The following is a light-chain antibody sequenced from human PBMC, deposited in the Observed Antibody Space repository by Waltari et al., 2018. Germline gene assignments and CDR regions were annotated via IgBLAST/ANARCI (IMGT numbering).Light chain of an antibody. CDR2: KAS. J-gene: IGKJ3*01. CDR1: QNIDTW. CDR3: QQYNSYSCG. V-gene: IGKV1-5*03. Sequence: DIPLTQSTSTLSASVGDRVTITCRASQNIDTWLAWYQQKPGKAPKLLIYKASYLQSGVPSRFSGRGSGTEFTLTIDSLQPDDFATYHCQQYNSYSCGFGPGTTVDLK.